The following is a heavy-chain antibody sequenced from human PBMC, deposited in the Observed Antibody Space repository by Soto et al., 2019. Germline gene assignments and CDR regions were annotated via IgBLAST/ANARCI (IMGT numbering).Heavy chain of an antibody. Sequence: GGSLRLSCAASGFTFSDYYMSWIRQAPGKGLEWVSYISSSSSYTNYADSVKGRLTISRDNAKNSLYLQMNSLRAEDTAVYYCARDPVKRSPSSSWSHFDYWGQGTLVTVSS. CDR2: ISSSSSYT. CDR1: GFTFSDYY. V-gene: IGHV3-11*06. D-gene: IGHD6-13*01. CDR3: ARDPVKRSPSSSWSHFDY. J-gene: IGHJ4*02.